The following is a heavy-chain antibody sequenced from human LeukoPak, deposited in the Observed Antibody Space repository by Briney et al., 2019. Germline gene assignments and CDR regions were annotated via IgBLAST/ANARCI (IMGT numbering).Heavy chain of an antibody. CDR3: ARVHDYGDYDDYFDY. CDR1: GGSISSGGYS. D-gene: IGHD4-17*01. V-gene: IGHV4-30-2*01. CDR2: IYHSGST. J-gene: IGHJ4*01. Sequence: SETLSLTCAVSGGSISSGGYSWSWIRQPPGKGLEWIGYIYHSGSTYYNPSLKSRVTISVDRSKNQFSLKLSSVTAADTAVYYCARVHDYGDYDDYFDYWGQEPWSPSPQ.